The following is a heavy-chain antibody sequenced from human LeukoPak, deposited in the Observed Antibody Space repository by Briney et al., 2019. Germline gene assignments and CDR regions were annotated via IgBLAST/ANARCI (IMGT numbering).Heavy chain of an antibody. CDR2: ITAGNGNT. D-gene: IGHD5-18*01. CDR1: VYNFSNYG. Sequence: ASVNVSCKASVYNFSNYGIGWVRQAPRQGLEWMGWITAGNGNTNYAQKVQGRVTMTTDTSTSTAYMELRSLRSDDTAVYFCARDSARGYSYGYNAFDIWGQGTMVTVSS. CDR3: ARDSARGYSYGYNAFDI. J-gene: IGHJ3*02. V-gene: IGHV1-18*01.